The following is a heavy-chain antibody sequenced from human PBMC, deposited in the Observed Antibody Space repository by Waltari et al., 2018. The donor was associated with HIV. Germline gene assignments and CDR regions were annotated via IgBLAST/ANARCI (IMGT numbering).Heavy chain of an antibody. D-gene: IGHD2-21*01. Sequence: QVQLQQWGAGLVKPAETLSLNCAVYGGSLNNFFWRFVCQSPGKGFEWIGEINHSGKTDVITSLKGRVSLSIDPSKKQFYLELTSMTVADTAIYYCARRRWRTTMVFVVKGGVFDIWGQGTEVTVSS. CDR3: ARRRWRTTMVFVVKGGVFDI. J-gene: IGHJ3*02. V-gene: IGHV4-34*02. CDR2: INHSGKT. CDR1: GGSLNNFF.